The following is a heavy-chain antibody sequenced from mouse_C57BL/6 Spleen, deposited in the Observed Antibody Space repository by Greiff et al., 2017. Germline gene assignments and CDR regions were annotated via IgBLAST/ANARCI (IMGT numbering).Heavy chain of an antibody. Sequence: QVQLQQPGAELVKPGASVKLSCKASGYTFTSYWMHWVKQRPGQGLEWIGMIHPNSGSTNYNEKFKSKATLTVDKSSSTAYMQLSSLTSEDLAVYDSARSSCCYYAMDDWGQGTSVTVST. CDR3: ARSSCCYYAMDD. CDR2: IHPNSGST. J-gene: IGHJ4*01. V-gene: IGHV1-64*01. D-gene: IGHD3-2*02. CDR1: GYTFTSYW.